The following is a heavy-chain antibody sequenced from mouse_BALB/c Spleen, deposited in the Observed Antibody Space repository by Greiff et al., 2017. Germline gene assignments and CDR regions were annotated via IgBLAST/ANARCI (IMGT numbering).Heavy chain of an antibody. CDR2: ISYDGSN. D-gene: IGHD2-1*01. CDR1: GYSITSGYY. J-gene: IGHJ2*01. V-gene: IGHV3-6*02. Sequence: DVQLQESGPGLVKPSQSLSLTCSVTGYSITSGYYWNWIRQFPGNKLEWMGYISYDGSNNYNPSLKNRTSITRDTSKNQFFLKLNSVTTEDTATYYCARVGYGNYFDYWGQGTTLTVSS. CDR3: ARVGYGNYFDY.